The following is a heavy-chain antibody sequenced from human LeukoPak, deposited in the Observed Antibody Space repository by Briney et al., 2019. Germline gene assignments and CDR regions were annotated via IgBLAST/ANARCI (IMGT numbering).Heavy chain of an antibody. J-gene: IGHJ4*02. Sequence: GGSLRLSCAASGFTFSSYGMSWVRQAPGKGLEWVSSISGSGDSTHYADSVKGRFTISRDNSKNTLYLQMNSLRAEDTAVYYCAKTAGIAAAADFDYWGQGTLVTVSS. CDR2: ISGSGDST. CDR1: GFTFSSYG. CDR3: AKTAGIAAAADFDY. V-gene: IGHV3-23*01. D-gene: IGHD6-13*01.